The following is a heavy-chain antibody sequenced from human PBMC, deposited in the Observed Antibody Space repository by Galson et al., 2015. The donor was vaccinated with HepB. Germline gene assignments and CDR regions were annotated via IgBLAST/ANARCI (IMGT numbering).Heavy chain of an antibody. CDR1: GGSISSYY. Sequence: ETLSLTCTVSGGSISSYYWSWIRQPPGKGLEWIGYIYYSGSTNYNPSLKSRVTISVDTSKNQFSLKLSSVTAADTAVYYCARHPDPISDFWSVPWFDPWGQGTLVTVSS. J-gene: IGHJ5*02. V-gene: IGHV4-59*08. CDR3: ARHPDPISDFWSVPWFDP. D-gene: IGHD3-3*01. CDR2: IYYSGST.